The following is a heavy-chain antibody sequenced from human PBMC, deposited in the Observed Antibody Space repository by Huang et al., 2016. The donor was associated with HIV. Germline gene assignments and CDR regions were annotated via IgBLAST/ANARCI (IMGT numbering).Heavy chain of an antibody. D-gene: IGHD3-16*01. V-gene: IGHV1-69*01. J-gene: IGHJ4*02. CDR1: GGSFSDQI. CDR2: SIPLLRAP. Sequence: QVQLEQTGPAVRKPGSSVKVSCQASGGSFSDQIISWVRQAPGQRFEWMGGSIPLLRAPDYAQEFKGRVTMTADEYTATIYMELNSLTSEDTAVYYCAMSLRYQYDSRSYWGRYFDYWGQGTLVTVSS. CDR3: AMSLRYQYDSRSYWGRYFDY.